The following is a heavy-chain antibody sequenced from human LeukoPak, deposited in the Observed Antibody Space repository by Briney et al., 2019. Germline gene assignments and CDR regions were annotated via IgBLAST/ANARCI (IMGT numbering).Heavy chain of an antibody. V-gene: IGHV3-48*04. Sequence: GGSLRLSCAASGFTFSSYSMNWVRQAPGKGLEWVSYISSSSSTIYYADSVKGRFTISRDNAKNSLYLQMNSLRAEDTAVYYCARDLKPNWFDPWGQGTLVTVSS. CDR3: ARDLKPNWFDP. CDR2: ISSSSSTI. D-gene: IGHD3-9*01. CDR1: GFTFSSYS. J-gene: IGHJ5*02.